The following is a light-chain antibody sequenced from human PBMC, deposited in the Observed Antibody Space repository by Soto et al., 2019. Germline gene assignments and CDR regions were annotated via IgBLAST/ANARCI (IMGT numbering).Light chain of an antibody. CDR2: DVS. J-gene: IGLJ1*01. Sequence: QSVLTQPASVSGSPGQSITISCTGTISDVGGYDYVSWYQQHPGKAPKLMIYDVSNRPSGVSNRFSGSKSGNTASLTISGLQADDEADYYCSSYTTSSTYGFGTGTKVTVL. V-gene: IGLV2-14*01. CDR1: ISDVGGYDY. CDR3: SSYTTSSTYG.